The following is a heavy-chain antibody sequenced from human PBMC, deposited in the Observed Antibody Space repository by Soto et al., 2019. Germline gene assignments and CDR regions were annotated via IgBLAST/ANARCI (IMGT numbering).Heavy chain of an antibody. CDR1: GFTFSTYA. CDR3: AKGARGTSTSNDY. Sequence: GGSLRLSCAASGFTFSTYAMSWVRQAPGKGLEWVSSISGTGGGTYYADSVKGRFTVSRDNSKNTLYLQMNSLRAEDTAVYYCAKGARGTSTSNDYWGQGTLVTVS. D-gene: IGHD2-2*01. CDR2: ISGTGGGT. J-gene: IGHJ4*02. V-gene: IGHV3-23*01.